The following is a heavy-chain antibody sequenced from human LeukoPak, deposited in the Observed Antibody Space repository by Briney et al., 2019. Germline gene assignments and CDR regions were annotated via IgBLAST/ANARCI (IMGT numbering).Heavy chain of an antibody. V-gene: IGHV3-33*08. CDR2: IWYDGTNK. CDR1: GLIFDNYN. D-gene: IGHD5-18*01. J-gene: IGHJ4*02. CDR3: ARDQRGFSYSKYYFDY. Sequence: GGSLRLSCTASGLIFDNYNMNWIRQAPGKGLEWVAVIWYDGTNKYYADSVKGRFTISRDNSKNTLYLQMNSLRAEDTAVCYCARDQRGFSYSKYYFDYWGQGTLVTVSS.